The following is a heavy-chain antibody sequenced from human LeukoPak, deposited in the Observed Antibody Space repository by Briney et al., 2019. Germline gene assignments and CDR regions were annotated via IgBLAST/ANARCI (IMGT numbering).Heavy chain of an antibody. CDR1: GFTFSDHQ. D-gene: IGHD1-26*01. V-gene: IGHV3-72*01. Sequence: PGGSLRLSCAASGFTFSDHQMDWVRQAPGKGLEWVARIRNKVNGYTTEFAASVKGRFIISRDDSRNSLYLQMNSLKTEDTAVYYCARLGLVRARNYLDYWGQGTLVTVSS. CDR3: ARLGLVRARNYLDY. CDR2: IRNKVNGYTT. J-gene: IGHJ4*02.